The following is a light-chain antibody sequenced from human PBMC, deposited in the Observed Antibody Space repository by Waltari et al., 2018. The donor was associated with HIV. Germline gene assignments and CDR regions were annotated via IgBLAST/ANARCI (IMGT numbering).Light chain of an antibody. V-gene: IGKV3-20*01. Sequence: EMVLTQSPGTLSLSPGERATLSCRASQSVSSNYLVWYQQNPGHAPRLLINGASNRATGIPARFSGSGSGTDFTLTISGLEPEDFAVYYCQQFHNSQYTFGQGTKLEIK. CDR3: QQFHNSQYT. CDR1: QSVSSNY. CDR2: GAS. J-gene: IGKJ2*01.